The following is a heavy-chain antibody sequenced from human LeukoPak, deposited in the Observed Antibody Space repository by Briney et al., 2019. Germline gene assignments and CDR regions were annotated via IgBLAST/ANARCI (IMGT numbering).Heavy chain of an antibody. D-gene: IGHD2-21*01. J-gene: IGHJ4*02. CDR2: INQDGSVI. Sequence: GGSLRLSCAASGLSFSSHWMSWVRQAPGKGLEWVANINQDGSVINYVGSVKGRFTISRDNAENSLYLQMNSLRGGDTALYYCAEDAYSRGDYWGQGTLVTVSS. CDR3: AEDAYSRGDY. V-gene: IGHV3-7*01. CDR1: GLSFSSHW.